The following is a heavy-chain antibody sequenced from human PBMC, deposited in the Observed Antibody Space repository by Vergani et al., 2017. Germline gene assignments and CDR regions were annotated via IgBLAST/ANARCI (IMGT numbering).Heavy chain of an antibody. V-gene: IGHV4-38-2*02. CDR1: GYSIRSGYY. CDR3: ARSTIWTSGDSRA. CDR2: IYHSGST. D-gene: IGHD3-22*01. Sequence: QVKLQESGPGLVKPSETLSLTCTVSGYSIRSGYYWGWIRQPPGKGLEWIGSIYHSGSTYYNPSLKSRVTILVDTSKNQFSLNLTSVTAADTAVYYCARSTIWTSGDSRAWGQGTLVTVSS. J-gene: IGHJ5*02.